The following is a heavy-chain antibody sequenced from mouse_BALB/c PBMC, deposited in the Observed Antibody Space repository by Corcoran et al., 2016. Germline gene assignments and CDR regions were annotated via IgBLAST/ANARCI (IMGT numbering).Heavy chain of an antibody. CDR3: ARGLLRYAMDY. J-gene: IGHJ4*01. Sequence: QVQLQQSGAELMKPGASGKISCKATGYTFSSYWIEWVKQRPGHGLEWIGEILPGSGSTNYNEKFKGKATFTADTSSNTAYMQLSSLTSEDSAVYYCARGLLRYAMDYLGQGTSVTVSS. CDR2: ILPGSGST. V-gene: IGHV1-9*01. CDR1: GYTFSSYW. D-gene: IGHD1-1*01.